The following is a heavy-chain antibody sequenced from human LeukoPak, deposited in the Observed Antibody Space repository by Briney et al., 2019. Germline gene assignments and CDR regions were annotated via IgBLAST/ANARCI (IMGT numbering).Heavy chain of an antibody. CDR2: INPSGGST. D-gene: IGHD4-17*01. CDR1: GYTFTSYY. V-gene: IGHV1-46*01. CDR3: ARDSADGDYDY. Sequence: VASVKVSCKASGYTFTSYYMRWVRQAPGQGLEWMGIINPSGGSTSYAQKFQGRVTMTRDTSTSTVYMELSSLRSEDTAVYYCARDSADGDYDYWGQGTLVTVSS. J-gene: IGHJ4*02.